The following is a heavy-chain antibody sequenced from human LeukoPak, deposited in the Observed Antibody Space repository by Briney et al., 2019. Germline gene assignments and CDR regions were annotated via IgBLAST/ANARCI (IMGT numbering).Heavy chain of an antibody. V-gene: IGHV3-7*01. CDR2: INQDGSET. CDR3: ARRDILTLAHFDY. D-gene: IGHD3-9*01. Sequence: GGSLRLSCAASGFTFSSHWMSWVRQAPGKGLEWVANINQDGSETQYVDSVKGRFTISRDNAKNSLYLQMNSLRAEDTAVYYCARRDILTLAHFDYWGQGTLVTVSS. J-gene: IGHJ4*02. CDR1: GFTFSSHW.